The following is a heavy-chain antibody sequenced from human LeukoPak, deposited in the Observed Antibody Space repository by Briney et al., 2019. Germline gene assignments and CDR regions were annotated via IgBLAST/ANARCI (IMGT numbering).Heavy chain of an antibody. V-gene: IGHV3-33*01. D-gene: IGHD3-10*01. CDR1: GFTFSSYG. CDR3: ARVASSGTDWSAFDI. J-gene: IGHJ3*02. CDR2: LWYDGSNK. Sequence: PGGSLRLSCAASGFTFSSYGMHWVRQAPGKGLEWVAVLWYDGSNKYYADSVKGRFTISRDNSKNTLYLQMNSLRAEDTAVYYCARVASSGTDWSAFDIWGQGTMVTVSS.